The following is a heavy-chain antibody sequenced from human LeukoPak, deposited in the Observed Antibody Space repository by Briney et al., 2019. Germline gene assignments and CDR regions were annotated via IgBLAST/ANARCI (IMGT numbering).Heavy chain of an antibody. J-gene: IGHJ4*02. CDR1: GFAFSTYW. CDR3: AIAAALSR. Sequence: GGSLRLSCAASGFAFSTYWMHWVRQAPGKGLVWVSRIDSDGTRTTYADSVKGRFTISRDNAKNTLYLQMNSLRAEDTAVYYCAIAAALSRWGQGTLVTVSS. D-gene: IGHD2-2*01. V-gene: IGHV3-74*01. CDR2: IDSDGTRT.